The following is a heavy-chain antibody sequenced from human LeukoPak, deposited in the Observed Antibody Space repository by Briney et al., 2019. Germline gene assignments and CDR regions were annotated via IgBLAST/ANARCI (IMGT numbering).Heavy chain of an antibody. CDR3: ARVGIGSGSYSFDY. V-gene: IGHV3-74*01. CDR2: INSDGSST. CDR1: GFTFSSYW. D-gene: IGHD3-10*01. J-gene: IGHJ4*02. Sequence: GGSLRLSCAASGFTFSSYWMHWVRQAPGKGLVWVSRINSDGSSTSYADSVKGRFTISRDNAKNSLYLQMNSLRAEDTAVYYCARVGIGSGSYSFDYWGQGTLVTVSS.